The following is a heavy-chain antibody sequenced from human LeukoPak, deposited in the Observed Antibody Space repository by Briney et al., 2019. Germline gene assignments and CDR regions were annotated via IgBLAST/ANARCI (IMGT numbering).Heavy chain of an antibody. CDR3: AKTAPTKMIVVELDY. Sequence: GGSLRLSCAAYGFTFSSYGMNWVRQAPGKGLEWVSAIFASGGSTYYADSVKGRFTISRDNSRNTLYLQMNSLRAEVTAVYYCAKTAPTKMIVVELDYWGQGTLVTVSS. CDR2: IFASGGST. J-gene: IGHJ4*02. D-gene: IGHD3-22*01. V-gene: IGHV3-23*01. CDR1: GFTFSSYG.